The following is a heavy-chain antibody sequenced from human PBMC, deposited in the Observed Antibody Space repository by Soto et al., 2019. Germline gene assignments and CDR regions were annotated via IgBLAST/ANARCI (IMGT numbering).Heavy chain of an antibody. D-gene: IGHD3-9*01. Sequence: EVQLVESGGGLVQPGGSLRLSCAASGFTFSSYSMNWVRQAPGKGLEWVSYISSSSSTIYYADSVKGRFTISGDNAKNSLYLQMNSLRAEDTAVYYCARDHYDILTGYYRILDYWGQGTLVTVSS. V-gene: IGHV3-48*01. CDR1: GFTFSSYS. CDR2: ISSSSSTI. CDR3: ARDHYDILTGYYRILDY. J-gene: IGHJ4*02.